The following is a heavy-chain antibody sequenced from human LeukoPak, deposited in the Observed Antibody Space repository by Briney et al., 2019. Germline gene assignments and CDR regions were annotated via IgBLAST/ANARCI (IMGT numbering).Heavy chain of an antibody. Sequence: PGVSLRLSCAASGFTFSSYWMHWVRQAPGKGLVWVSRITSDGSSTSYADSVKGRFTISRDNAKNTLYLQMNSLRAEDTAVYYCARDGGDDAFDIWGQGTMVTVSS. V-gene: IGHV3-74*01. D-gene: IGHD3-10*01. CDR1: GFTFSSYW. CDR2: ITSDGSST. CDR3: ARDGGDDAFDI. J-gene: IGHJ3*02.